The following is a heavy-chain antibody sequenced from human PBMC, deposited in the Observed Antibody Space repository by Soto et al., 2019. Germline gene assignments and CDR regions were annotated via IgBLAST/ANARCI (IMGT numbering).Heavy chain of an antibody. CDR3: TIDRVLDGIYTFAF. CDR1: GFTFSSYS. Sequence: GGSLRLSCAASGFTFSSYSMNWVRQAPGKGLEWVSFISSSSSNIYYADSVKGRFTIFRDKSKNTLYLQMNSLTVEDTAVYYCTIDRVLDGIYTFAFWGQGALVTVSS. CDR2: ISSSSSNI. V-gene: IGHV3-21*04. D-gene: IGHD1-20*01. J-gene: IGHJ4*02.